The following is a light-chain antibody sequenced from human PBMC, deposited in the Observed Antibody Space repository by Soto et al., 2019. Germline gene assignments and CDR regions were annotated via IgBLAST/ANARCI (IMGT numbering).Light chain of an antibody. CDR2: DAS. CDR1: QDISNY. V-gene: IGKV1-12*01. Sequence: DIQMTQSPSSLSASVGDRVTITCQASQDISNYLNWYQQKPGKAPKLLIYDASSLQSGVPSRFSGSGSGTDFTLTISSLQPEDFATYYCQQANSFPITFGQGTRLEI. CDR3: QQANSFPIT. J-gene: IGKJ5*01.